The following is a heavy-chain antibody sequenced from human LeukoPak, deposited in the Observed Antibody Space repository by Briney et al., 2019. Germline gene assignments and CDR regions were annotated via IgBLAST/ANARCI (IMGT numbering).Heavy chain of an antibody. CDR1: GFTFSDYY. V-gene: IGHV3-11*01. CDR2: ISSSGSTT. J-gene: IGHJ3*01. CDR3: AKKGISATPDDAFDF. Sequence: PGGSLRLSCAASGFTFSDYYMSWIRQAPGKGLEWVSYISSSGSTTYYADSVKGRFTISRDNSKNTLYLQMNSLRAEDTAIYYCAKKGISATPDDAFDFWGQGTMVTVSS. D-gene: IGHD2-15*01.